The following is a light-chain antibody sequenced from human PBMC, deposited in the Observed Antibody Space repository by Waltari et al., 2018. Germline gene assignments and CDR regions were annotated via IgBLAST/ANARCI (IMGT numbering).Light chain of an antibody. CDR2: WAS. Sequence: IVMTQSPDSLAVSLGARATINCKSGHSVLSSSTYKNYLAWYKQKPGQPPKLLIYWASTRESGVPDRFSGSGSGTDFTLTISSLQAEDVAVYYCQQYYDFPPYTFGQGTKLEI. V-gene: IGKV4-1*01. CDR3: QQYYDFPPYT. J-gene: IGKJ2*01. CDR1: HSVLSSSTYKNY.